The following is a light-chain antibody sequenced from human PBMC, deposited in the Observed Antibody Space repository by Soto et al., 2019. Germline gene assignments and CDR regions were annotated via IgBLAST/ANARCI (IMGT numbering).Light chain of an antibody. V-gene: IGKV3-20*01. Sequence: EIVLTQSPGTLSLFPGERATLSCRASQSVISTYLAWYQQKPGQAPRLLIYGASSRATGIPDRFSGSGSGTDFTLTITGLQSEDFAVYYCQQYKSWPYTFGQGTKVDI. J-gene: IGKJ2*01. CDR1: QSVISTY. CDR2: GAS. CDR3: QQYKSWPYT.